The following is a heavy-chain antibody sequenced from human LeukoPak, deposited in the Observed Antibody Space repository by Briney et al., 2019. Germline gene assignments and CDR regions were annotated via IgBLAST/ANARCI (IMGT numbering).Heavy chain of an antibody. CDR3: ARGGSGWSTPYGY. CDR1: GYTFTGYY. J-gene: IGHJ4*02. D-gene: IGHD6-19*01. V-gene: IGHV1-2*02. CDR2: INPDSGGT. Sequence: GASVKVSFTASGYTFTGYYMHWVRQAPGQGLEWMGWINPDSGGTNYAQKFQGRVTMARDTSISTAYMELSRLRSDDTAVFYCARGGSGWSTPYGYWGQGTLVTVSS.